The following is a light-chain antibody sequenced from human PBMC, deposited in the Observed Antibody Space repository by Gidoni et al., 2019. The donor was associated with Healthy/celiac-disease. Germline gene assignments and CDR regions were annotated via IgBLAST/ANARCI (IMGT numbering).Light chain of an antibody. V-gene: IGLV2-11*01. CDR1: SSDVGGYNY. J-gene: IGLJ2*01. Sequence: QSALTQPRSVSGSPAQSVTISCPGTSSDVGGYNYVSWYQQHPGKAPKLMIYDVSKRPSGVPDRFSGSKSGNTASLTISGLQAEDEADYYCCSYAGSYTLVFGGGTKLTV. CDR2: DVS. CDR3: CSYAGSYTLV.